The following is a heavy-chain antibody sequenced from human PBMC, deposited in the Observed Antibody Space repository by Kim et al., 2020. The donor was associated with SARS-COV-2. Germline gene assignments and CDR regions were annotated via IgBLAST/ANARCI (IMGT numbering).Heavy chain of an antibody. J-gene: IGHJ4*02. CDR2: ISYDGSNK. V-gene: IGHV3-30*18. CDR3: AKGAGDY. CDR1: GFTFSSYG. D-gene: IGHD3-10*01. Sequence: GGSLRLSCAASGFTFSSYGMHWVRQAPGKGLEWVAVISYDGSNKYYADSVKGRFTISRDNSKNTLYLQMNSLRAEDTAVYYCAKGAGDYWGQGTLVTVSS.